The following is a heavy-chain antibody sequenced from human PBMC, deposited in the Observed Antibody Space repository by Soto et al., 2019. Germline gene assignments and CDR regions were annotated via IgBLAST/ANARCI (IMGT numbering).Heavy chain of an antibody. CDR1: GGTFSSYA. D-gene: IGHD6-13*01. Sequence: ASVKVSCKASGGTFSSYAISWVRQAPGQGLEWMGGIIPIFGTANYAQKFQGRVTITADESTSTAYMELSSLRSEDTAVYYCARGGQQQLGRGQYYYYYYMDVWGKGTTVTVSS. CDR2: IIPIFGTA. J-gene: IGHJ6*03. CDR3: ARGGQQQLGRGQYYYYYYMDV. V-gene: IGHV1-69*13.